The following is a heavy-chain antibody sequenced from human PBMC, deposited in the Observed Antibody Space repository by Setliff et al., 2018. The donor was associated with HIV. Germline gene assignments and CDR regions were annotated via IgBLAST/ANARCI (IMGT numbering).Heavy chain of an antibody. CDR1: GSTFSSYH. CDR3: ARVGASGVAASMDYHYYMDV. D-gene: IGHD2-2*01. CDR2: IFASGST. J-gene: IGHJ6*03. V-gene: IGHV4-4*07. Sequence: SETLSLTCPVSGSTFSSYHWSWIRHPAGKGLEWIGHIFASGSTKYNPSLESRVPMSVDTSRTQFSLKLRSVTATDTAVYYCARVGASGVAASMDYHYYMDVWGKGTSVTVSS.